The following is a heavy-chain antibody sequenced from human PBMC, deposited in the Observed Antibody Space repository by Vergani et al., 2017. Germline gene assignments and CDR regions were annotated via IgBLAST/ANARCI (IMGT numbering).Heavy chain of an antibody. CDR3: ARDRLTRNFDL. CDR2: IWYDGSNK. V-gene: IGHV3-33*08. CDR1: GFTFSSYG. D-gene: IGHD1-1*01. Sequence: VQLVESGGGLVQPGRSLRLSCAASGFTFSSYGMHWVRQAPGKGLEWVAVIWYDGSNKYYADSVKGRFTISRDNSKNTLYLQMNSLRAEDTAVYYCARDRLTRNFDLWGRGTLVTVSS. J-gene: IGHJ2*01.